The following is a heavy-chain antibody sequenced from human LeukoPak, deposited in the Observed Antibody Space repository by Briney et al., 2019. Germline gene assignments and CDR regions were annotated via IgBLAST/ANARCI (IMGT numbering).Heavy chain of an antibody. CDR2: ITSSSDYI. D-gene: IGHD5-18*01. Sequence: PGGPLRLSCTPSAFTFSSYSINWVRQAPGKGLEWVSSITSSSDYIYYADSVKGRFTISRDNAENSLHLQMNSLRTDDTAVYYCAREFKSGYGMWAWGQGTLVTVSS. J-gene: IGHJ5*02. CDR1: AFTFSSYS. V-gene: IGHV3-21*01. CDR3: AREFKSGYGMWA.